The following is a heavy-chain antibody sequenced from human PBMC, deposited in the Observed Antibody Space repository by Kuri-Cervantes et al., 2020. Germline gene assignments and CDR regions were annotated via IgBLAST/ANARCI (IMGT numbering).Heavy chain of an antibody. CDR2: ISSSGSTI. CDR1: GFTFSDYY. J-gene: IGHJ3*02. Sequence: GGSLRLSCAASGFTFSDYYMSWIRQAPGKGLEWVSYISSSGSTIYYADSVKGRFTISRDNSKNTLYLQMTSLRAEDTAVYYCAKVWELLRRANFGAFDIWGQGTMVTVSS. CDR3: AKVWELLRRANFGAFDI. D-gene: IGHD1-26*01. V-gene: IGHV3-11*01.